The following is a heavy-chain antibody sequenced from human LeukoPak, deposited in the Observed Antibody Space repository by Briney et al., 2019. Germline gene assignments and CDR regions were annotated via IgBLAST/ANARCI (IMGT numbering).Heavy chain of an antibody. CDR1: GGSISSYY. J-gene: IGHJ3*01. D-gene: IGHD4-17*01. CDR2: IYYSGST. V-gene: IGHV4-59*01. Sequence: SETLSLTCTVSGGSISSYYWSWIRQPPGKGLEWIGYIYYSGSTNYNPSLKSRVTISVETSKNQFSLRLSSVTAADTAVYYCARVAYGEDKLAFDVWGQGTMVTVSS. CDR3: ARVAYGEDKLAFDV.